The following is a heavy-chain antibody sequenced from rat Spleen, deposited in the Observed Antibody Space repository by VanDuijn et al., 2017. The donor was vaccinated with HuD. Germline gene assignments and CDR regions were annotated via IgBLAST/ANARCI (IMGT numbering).Heavy chain of an antibody. Sequence: EVQLVESGGGLVQPGRSMKLSCAASGFTFSDHYVAWVRQAPTKGLEWVATINYDGRSTFYRDSVRDRFTISRDNAKSILYLQMDNLKSEDTATYYCARHGRGERTYYYVMDVWGQGASVTVSS. V-gene: IGHV5-7*01. CDR3: ARHGRGERTYYYVMDV. CDR1: GFTFSDHY. J-gene: IGHJ4*01. CDR2: INYDGRST. D-gene: IGHD4-3*01.